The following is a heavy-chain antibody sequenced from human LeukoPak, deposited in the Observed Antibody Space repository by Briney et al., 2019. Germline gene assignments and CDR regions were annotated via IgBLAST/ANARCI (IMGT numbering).Heavy chain of an antibody. J-gene: IGHJ6*02. Sequence: GGSLRLSCAASGFTVSSNYMSWVRQAPGKGLEWVSVIYSGGSTYYADSVKGRFTISRDNSKNTLYLQMNSLRVEDTAVYYCARDLTTVTGDYYGMDVWGQGTTVTVSS. V-gene: IGHV3-53*01. D-gene: IGHD4-11*01. CDR1: GFTVSSNY. CDR2: IYSGGST. CDR3: ARDLTTVTGDYYGMDV.